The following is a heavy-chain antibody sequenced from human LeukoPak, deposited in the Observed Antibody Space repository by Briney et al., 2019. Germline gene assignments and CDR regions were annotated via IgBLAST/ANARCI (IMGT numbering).Heavy chain of an antibody. Sequence: SETLSLTCTVSGGSISSGDYYWSWIRQPPGKGLEWIGYIYHSGSAYYNPSLKSRVTISVDRSKNLFSLKLSSVTAADTAVYFCASSQTGGFSHFWGQGTLVTVSS. V-gene: IGHV4-30-2*01. J-gene: IGHJ4*02. CDR1: GGSISSGDYY. D-gene: IGHD3-3*01. CDR2: IYHSGSA. CDR3: ASSQTGGFSHF.